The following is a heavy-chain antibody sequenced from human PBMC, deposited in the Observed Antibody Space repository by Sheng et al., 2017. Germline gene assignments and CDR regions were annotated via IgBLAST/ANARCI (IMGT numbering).Heavy chain of an antibody. Sequence: EVQLVESGGGLVQPGGSLRLSCAASGFTFSSYEMNWVRQAPGKGLEWVSYISSSGSTIYYADSVKGRFTISRDNAKNSLYLQMNSLRAEDTAVYYCARDRKIAVAGIGGGYYGMDVWGQGTTVTVSS. V-gene: IGHV3-48*03. J-gene: IGHJ6*02. CDR3: ARDRKIAVAGIGGGYYGMDV. D-gene: IGHD6-19*01. CDR1: GFTFSSYE. CDR2: ISSSGSTI.